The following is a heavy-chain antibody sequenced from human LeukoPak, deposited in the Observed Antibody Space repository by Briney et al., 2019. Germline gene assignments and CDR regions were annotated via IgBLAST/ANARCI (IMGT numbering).Heavy chain of an antibody. CDR2: IYYSGSA. CDR3: ARTRLDFWSRYLDY. Sequence: SETLSLTCTVSGGSISSYYWSWIRQPPGKGLEWIGYIYYSGSANYNPSLKGRVTISVDTSKNQFSLKLSSVTAADTAVYYCARTRLDFWSRYLDYWGQGTLVTVSS. CDR1: GGSISSYY. J-gene: IGHJ4*02. D-gene: IGHD3-3*01. V-gene: IGHV4-59*01.